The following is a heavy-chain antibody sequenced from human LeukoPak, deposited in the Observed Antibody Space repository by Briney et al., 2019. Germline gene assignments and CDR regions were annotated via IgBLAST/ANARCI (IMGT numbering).Heavy chain of an antibody. D-gene: IGHD6-13*01. CDR3: ARIAAAGTVYYYYYMDV. CDR1: GGSISSYY. Sequence: SETLSLTCTVSGGSISSYYWSWIRQPPGKGLEWIGYIYTSGSTNYNPSLKSRATISVDTSKNQFSLKLSSVTAADTAVYYCARIAAAGTVYYYYYMDVWGKGTTVTVSS. CDR2: IYTSGST. J-gene: IGHJ6*03. V-gene: IGHV4-4*09.